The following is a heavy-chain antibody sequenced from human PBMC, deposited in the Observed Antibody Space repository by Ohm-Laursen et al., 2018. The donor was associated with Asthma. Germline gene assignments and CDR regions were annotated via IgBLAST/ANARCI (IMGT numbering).Heavy chain of an antibody. CDR3: AKVGTAARPDRYCGGDCYAFFDY. J-gene: IGHJ4*02. CDR1: GFTFDAYA. D-gene: IGHD2-21*01. Sequence: SLRLSCAASGFTFDAYALHWVRQAPGRGLEWVSGITWNSANIGYADSVRGRFTISRNNTKNSLYLQMNSLREEDTALYYCAKVGTAARPDRYCGGDCYAFFDYWGQGTVVTVSS. CDR2: ITWNSANI. V-gene: IGHV3-9*01.